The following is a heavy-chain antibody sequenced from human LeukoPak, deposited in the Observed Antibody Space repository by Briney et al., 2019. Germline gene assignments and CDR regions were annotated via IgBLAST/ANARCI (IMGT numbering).Heavy chain of an antibody. Sequence: PGRSLRLSRAASGFTFSSYAMHWVRQAPGKGLEWVAVISYDGSNKYYADSVKGRFTISRDNSKNTLYLQMNSLRAEDTAVYYCVTYGDAITWGQGTLVTVSS. CDR1: GFTFSSYA. J-gene: IGHJ5*02. D-gene: IGHD4-17*01. V-gene: IGHV3-30-3*01. CDR3: VTYGDAIT. CDR2: ISYDGSNK.